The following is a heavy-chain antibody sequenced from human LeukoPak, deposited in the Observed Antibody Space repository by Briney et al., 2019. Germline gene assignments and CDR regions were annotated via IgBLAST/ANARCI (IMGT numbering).Heavy chain of an antibody. CDR3: VRSGRYYPDCDY. CDR1: GYTLTSYG. Sequence: ASLKLSCKPSGYTLTSYGFSWGRQAPGQGLEWMGWISAYNGNTNYAQKLQGRVTMTTDTSTSTAYMELRSVRSDDTAVYYCVRSGRYYPDCDYWGQGTQNTVSS. J-gene: IGHJ4*02. D-gene: IGHD1-26*01. V-gene: IGHV1-18*01. CDR2: ISAYNGNT.